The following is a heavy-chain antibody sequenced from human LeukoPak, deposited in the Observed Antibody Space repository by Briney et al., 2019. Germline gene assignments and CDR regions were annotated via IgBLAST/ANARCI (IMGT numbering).Heavy chain of an antibody. D-gene: IGHD3-22*01. CDR3: AREGRNYYDSSGYYPW. Sequence: KPGGCLRLSCAASGFTFSSYSMNWVRQAPGKGLEWVSSISSSSSYIYYADSVKGRFTISRDNAKNSLYLQMNSLRAEDTAVYYCAREGRNYYDSSGYYPWWGQGTLVTVSS. J-gene: IGHJ4*02. CDR1: GFTFSSYS. V-gene: IGHV3-21*01. CDR2: ISSSSSYI.